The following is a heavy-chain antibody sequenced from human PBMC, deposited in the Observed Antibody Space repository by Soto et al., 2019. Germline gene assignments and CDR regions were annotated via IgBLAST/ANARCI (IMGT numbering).Heavy chain of an antibody. V-gene: IGHV4-34*01. CDR1: GGSFSGYY. CDR3: ARGSSGSSSPSFDY. D-gene: IGHD1-26*01. CDR2: INHSGST. J-gene: IGHJ4*02. Sequence: SETLSLTCAVYGGSFSGYYWSWIRQPPGKGLEWIGEINHSGSTNYNPSLKSRVTISVDTSKNQFSLKLSSVTAADTAMYYCARGSSGSSSPSFDYWGQGTLVTVSS.